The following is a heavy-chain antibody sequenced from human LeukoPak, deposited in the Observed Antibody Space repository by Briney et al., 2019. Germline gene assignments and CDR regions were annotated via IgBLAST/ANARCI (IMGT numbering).Heavy chain of an antibody. J-gene: IGHJ4*02. Sequence: SVKVSCKASGGTFSSYAISWVRQAPGQGLEWMGGIIPIFGTANYAQKFQGRVTITTDESTSTAYMELSSLRSEDTAVYYCARVGSTMIVGGPLEYWGQGTLVTVSS. D-gene: IGHD3-22*01. CDR3: ARVGSTMIVGGPLEY. V-gene: IGHV1-69*05. CDR1: GGTFSSYA. CDR2: IIPIFGTA.